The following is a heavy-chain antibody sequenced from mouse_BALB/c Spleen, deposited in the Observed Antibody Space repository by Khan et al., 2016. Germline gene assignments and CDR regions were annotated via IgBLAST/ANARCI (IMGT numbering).Heavy chain of an antibody. J-gene: IGHJ3*01. V-gene: IGHV3-8*02. CDR3: ARSERSWFAY. CDR2: ISYSGRT. CDR1: GDSVTSGY. Sequence: EVELVESGPSLVKPSQTLSLTCSVTGDSVTSGYWNWIRKFLGNKLEYMGYISYSGRTYYNPSLKSRISITRDTSKIQYYLQLNSLTTEDTATYYCARSERSWFAYWGQGTLVTVSA.